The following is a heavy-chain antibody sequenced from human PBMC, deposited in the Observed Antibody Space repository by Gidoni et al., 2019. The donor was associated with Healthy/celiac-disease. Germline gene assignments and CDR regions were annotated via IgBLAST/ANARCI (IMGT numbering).Heavy chain of an antibody. CDR3: ARSVTTYLLNWGRGSEFDY. J-gene: IGHJ4*02. CDR1: GCAISRSSYS. CDR2: SYYSRCT. Sequence: QLQLQESGPGLVNPSETLSLTCTVSGCAISRSSYSWGWIRQPPGKGLEWLGKSYYSRCTYDNPTLTGRVTISVATSKNQFSLKLSFVTAADTAVYYCARSVTTYLLNWGRGSEFDYWGQGTLVTVSS. V-gene: IGHV4-39*01. D-gene: IGHD4-17*01.